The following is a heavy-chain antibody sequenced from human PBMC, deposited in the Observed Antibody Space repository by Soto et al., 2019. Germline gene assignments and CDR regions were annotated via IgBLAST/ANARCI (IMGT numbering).Heavy chain of an antibody. Sequence: GGSLRLSCAASGFTLSSYGMHWVRQAPGKGLEWVAVVSFDGSKEHYADSVKGRFTISRDNSKNTLYLQMNSLRAEDTAVYYCARAYYDFWSGYYPYYYYGMDVWGQGSTVTVSS. V-gene: IGHV3-30*03. CDR2: VSFDGSKE. J-gene: IGHJ6*02. D-gene: IGHD3-3*01. CDR3: ARAYYDFWSGYYPYYYYGMDV. CDR1: GFTLSSYG.